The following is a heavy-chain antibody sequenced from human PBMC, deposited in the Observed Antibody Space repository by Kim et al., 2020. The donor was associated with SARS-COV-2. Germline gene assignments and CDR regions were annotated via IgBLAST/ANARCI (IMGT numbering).Heavy chain of an antibody. V-gene: IGHV4-59*08. CDR2: LYYSGST. J-gene: IGHJ4*02. CDR1: GGSISSYY. D-gene: IGHD2-2*01. Sequence: SETLSLTCSVFGGSISSYYWSWIRQPPGKGLEWIWYLYYSGSTNYNPSLKSRVTISVDTSKNQFSLKLSFVTAADTAMYYCVRLGCSATSCTTFDYWGQG. CDR3: VRLGCSATSCTTFDY.